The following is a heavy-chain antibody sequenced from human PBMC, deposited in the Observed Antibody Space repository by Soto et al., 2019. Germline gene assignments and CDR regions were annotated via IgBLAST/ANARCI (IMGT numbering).Heavy chain of an antibody. CDR3: AKEWFGELLEPTFDY. V-gene: IGHV3-30*18. Sequence: GGSLRLSCAASGFTFSSYGMHWVRQAPGKGLEWVAVISYDGSNKYYADSVKGRFTISRDNSKNTLYLQMNSLRAEDTAVYYCAKEWFGELLEPTFDYWGQGTLVTVSS. CDR2: ISYDGSNK. CDR1: GFTFSSYG. J-gene: IGHJ4*02. D-gene: IGHD3-10*01.